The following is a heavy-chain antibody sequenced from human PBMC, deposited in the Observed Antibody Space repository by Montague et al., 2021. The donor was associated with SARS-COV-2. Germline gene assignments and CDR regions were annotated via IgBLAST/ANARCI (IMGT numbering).Heavy chain of an antibody. D-gene: IGHD4-23*01. CDR1: GASISTGSDY. V-gene: IGHV4-61*03. Sequence: SETLSLTCTASGASISTGSDYWTWIRQRPGRGLEWIGNFYYSGGSTYXPSLKSRVTISADTSKNLFSLTLKSVTASDTAVYYCARDRGDIYGGNSAWFDPWGQGTLVTVS. CDR3: ARDRGDIYGGNSAWFDP. CDR2: FYYSGGS. J-gene: IGHJ5*02.